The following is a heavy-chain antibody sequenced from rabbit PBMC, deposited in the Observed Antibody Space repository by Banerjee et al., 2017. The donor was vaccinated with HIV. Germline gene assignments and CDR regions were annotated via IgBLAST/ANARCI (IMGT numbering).Heavy chain of an antibody. J-gene: IGHJ4*01. CDR3: ARDTRYFGSTYFYFNL. CDR1: GFSFSSGYD. D-gene: IGHD8-1*01. CDR2: IYTGSSGST. Sequence: QSLEESGGGLVQPGASLTLTCKASGFSFSSGYDMCWVRQAPGKGLEWIGCIYTGSSGSTYYASWAKGRFTISKTSSTTVTLQMTSLTAADTATYFCARDTRYFGSTYFYFNLWGQGTLVTVS. V-gene: IGHV1S40*01.